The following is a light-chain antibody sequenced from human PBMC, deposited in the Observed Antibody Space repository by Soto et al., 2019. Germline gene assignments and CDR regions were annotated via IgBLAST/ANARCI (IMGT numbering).Light chain of an antibody. CDR1: NANIGNNY. Sequence: QSALTQPPSVSAAPGQKVTISCSGRNANIGNNYVSWYQQLPGTAPKLLIYDNNKRPSGIPDRFSGSKSGTSATLGITGLQTGDEAGYYCGTWDSSLSAVVFGGGTKLTVL. V-gene: IGLV1-51*01. J-gene: IGLJ3*02. CDR3: GTWDSSLSAVV. CDR2: DNN.